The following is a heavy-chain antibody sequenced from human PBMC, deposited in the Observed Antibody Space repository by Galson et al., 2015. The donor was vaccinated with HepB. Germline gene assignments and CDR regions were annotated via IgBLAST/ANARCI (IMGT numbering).Heavy chain of an antibody. CDR3: ARDRRGQLAPDDAFDI. D-gene: IGHD6-13*01. V-gene: IGHV3-53*01. CDR2: IYSGGST. CDR1: GLTVSSNY. Sequence: SLRLSCAASGLTVSSNYMSWVRQAPGKGLERVSVIYSGGSTYYADSVKGRFTISRDNSKNTLYLQMNSLRAEDTAVYYCARDRRGQLAPDDAFDIWGQGTMVTVSS. J-gene: IGHJ3*02.